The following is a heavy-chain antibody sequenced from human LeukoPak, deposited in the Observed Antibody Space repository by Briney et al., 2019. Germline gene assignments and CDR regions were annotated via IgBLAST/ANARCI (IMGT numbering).Heavy chain of an antibody. CDR1: GFTFSSYA. CDR3: AKDPGGECELLVIVSFYY. J-gene: IGHJ4*02. V-gene: IGHV3-23*01. CDR2: ITSSGGSS. Sequence: GGSLRLYCAASGFTFSSYAMSWVRQAPGKGLEWVSAITSSGGSSYYADSGKGRFTISRDNSKNTLYLQMNSLRAEDTAVYYCAKDPGGECELLVIVSFYYWGQGTLVTVSS. D-gene: IGHD1-26*01.